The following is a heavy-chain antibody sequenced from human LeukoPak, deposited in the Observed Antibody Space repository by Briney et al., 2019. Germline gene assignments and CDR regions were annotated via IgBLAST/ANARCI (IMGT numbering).Heavy chain of an antibody. V-gene: IGHV4-34*01. CDR2: INHSGST. CDR3: ATFRWGVGFEY. D-gene: IGHD3-16*01. CDR1: SGSFSGSFSGYY. Sequence: SETLSLTCAVYSGSFSGSFSGYYWTCIRQTPGKGLEWIGEINHSGSTNYNPSLKSRVTISVDTSNNQFSLKLNSLTAADTAVYYCATFRWGVGFEYWGQGTLATVSS. J-gene: IGHJ4*02.